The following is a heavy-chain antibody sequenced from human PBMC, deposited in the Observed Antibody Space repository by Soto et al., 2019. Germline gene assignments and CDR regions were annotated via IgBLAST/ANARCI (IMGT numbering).Heavy chain of an antibody. CDR2: ISWDGGST. Sequence: GSLRLSCAASGFTFDDYTMHWVRQAPGKGLEWVSLISWDGGSTYYADSVKGRFTISRDNSKNSLYLQMNSLRTEDTALYYCAKDITSIAARAPYYYYGMDVWGQGTTVTVSS. CDR1: GFTFDDYT. CDR3: AKDITSIAARAPYYYYGMDV. V-gene: IGHV3-43*01. D-gene: IGHD6-6*01. J-gene: IGHJ6*02.